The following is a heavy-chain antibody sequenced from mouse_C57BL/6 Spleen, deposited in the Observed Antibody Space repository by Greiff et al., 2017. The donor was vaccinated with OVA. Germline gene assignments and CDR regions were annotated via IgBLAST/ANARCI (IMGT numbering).Heavy chain of an antibody. CDR1: GYTFTSYW. CDR3: ARSGNYYGSSYVGYFDV. J-gene: IGHJ1*03. V-gene: IGHV1-59*01. D-gene: IGHD1-1*01. Sequence: QVQLQQPGAELVRPGTSVKLSCKASGYTFTSYWMHWVKQRPGQGLEWIGVIDPSDSYTNYNQKFKGKATLTVDTSSSTAYMQLSSLTSEDSAVYYCARSGNYYGSSYVGYFDVWGTGTTVTVSS. CDR2: IDPSDSYT.